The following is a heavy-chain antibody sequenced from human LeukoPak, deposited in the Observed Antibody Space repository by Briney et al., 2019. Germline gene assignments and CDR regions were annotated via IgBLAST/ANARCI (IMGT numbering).Heavy chain of an antibody. J-gene: IGHJ4*02. CDR2: INHSGTT. D-gene: IGHD3-22*01. CDR3: GRVTGYMIEDYFDY. V-gene: IGHV4-34*01. CDR1: GGSFSGYY. Sequence: SETLSLTCAVYGGSFSGYYWSWIRQPPGKGLEWIGEINHSGTTNYNPSLKSRVTISLDTSKNQFCLKLSSVTAADTAVYYCGRVTGYMIEDYFDYWGQGTLVTVSS.